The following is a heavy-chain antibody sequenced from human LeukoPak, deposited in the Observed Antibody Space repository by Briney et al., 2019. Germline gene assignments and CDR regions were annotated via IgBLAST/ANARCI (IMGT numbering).Heavy chain of an antibody. CDR2: IYYSGST. D-gene: IGHD7-27*01. CDR3: ARDSANWGLRGSHYFDY. CDR1: GGSINTGGYY. J-gene: IGHJ4*02. V-gene: IGHV4-31*03. Sequence: PSETPSLTCTVSGGSINTGGYYWSWIRQHPGKGLEWIGYIYYSGSTYYNPSLKSRVTISVDTSKNQFSLKLSSVTAADTAAYYCARDSANWGLRGSHYFDYWGQGTLVTVSS.